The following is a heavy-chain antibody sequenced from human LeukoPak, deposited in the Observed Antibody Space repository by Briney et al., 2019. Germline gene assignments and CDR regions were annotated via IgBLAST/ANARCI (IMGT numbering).Heavy chain of an antibody. CDR3: TREAAAGIDY. J-gene: IGHJ4*02. D-gene: IGHD6-13*01. CDR2: IKQDGSEK. V-gene: IGHV3-7*01. Sequence: GGSLRLSCAASGFTFGTYWMSWVRQAPGKGLEWVANIKQDGSEKYYLDSVKGRFTISRDNAKNSLYLQMNSLRAEDTAVYFCTREAAAGIDYWGQGTLATASS. CDR1: GFTFGTYW.